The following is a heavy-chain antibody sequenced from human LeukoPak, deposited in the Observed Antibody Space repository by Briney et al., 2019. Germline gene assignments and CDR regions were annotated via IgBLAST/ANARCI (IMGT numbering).Heavy chain of an antibody. Sequence: PGGSLRLSCAASGFTFSSYWMHWVRQAPGKGLVWVSRINSDGSSTSYADSVKGRFTISRDNAKNTLYLQMNSLRAEDTAVYYCARAGLGIYYYYGMDVWGQGTTVTVSS. J-gene: IGHJ6*02. CDR3: ARAGLGIYYYYGMDV. CDR2: INSDGSST. V-gene: IGHV3-74*01. D-gene: IGHD7-27*01. CDR1: GFTFSSYW.